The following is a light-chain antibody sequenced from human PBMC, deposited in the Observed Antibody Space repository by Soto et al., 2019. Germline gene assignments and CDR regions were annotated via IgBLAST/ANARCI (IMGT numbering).Light chain of an antibody. CDR1: QSVNSNF. J-gene: IGKJ1*01. Sequence: EIVMTQSPGTLSLSPGERATLSCRASQSVNSNFLAWYQQKPGQAPRLPIYNASNRATGIPDRFSGSGSGTDFTLTISRLEPEDFAVYYCQQSGSSPRTFGQGTKVDIK. CDR3: QQSGSSPRT. V-gene: IGKV3-20*01. CDR2: NAS.